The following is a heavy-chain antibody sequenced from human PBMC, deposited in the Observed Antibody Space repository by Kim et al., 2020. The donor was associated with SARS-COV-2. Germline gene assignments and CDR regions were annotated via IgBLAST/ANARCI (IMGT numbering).Heavy chain of an antibody. V-gene: IGHV1-69*13. CDR2: IIPIFGTA. CDR1: GGTFSSYA. CDR3: ARDFARYYYGSGCTT. D-gene: IGHD3-10*01. Sequence: SVKVSCKASGGTFSSYAISWVRQAPGQGLEWMGGIIPIFGTANYAQKFQGRVTITADESTSTAYMELSSLRSEDTAVYYCARDFARYYYGSGCTTWGQGTLVTVSS. J-gene: IGHJ5*02.